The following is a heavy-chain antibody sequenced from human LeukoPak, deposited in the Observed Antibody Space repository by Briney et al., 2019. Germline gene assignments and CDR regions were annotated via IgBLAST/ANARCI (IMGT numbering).Heavy chain of an antibody. CDR2: INPNSGGT. Sequence: ASVKVSCKASGYTFTGYYINWVRQAPGQGLEWMGWINPNSGGTNYPQKFQGRVTMTSDASISTAYMELTSLRSDDSAVYYCARKSAVRSTSEFDFWGQGTLVTVSS. CDR3: ARKSAVRSTSEFDF. J-gene: IGHJ4*02. CDR1: GYTFTGYY. D-gene: IGHD2-2*01. V-gene: IGHV1-2*02.